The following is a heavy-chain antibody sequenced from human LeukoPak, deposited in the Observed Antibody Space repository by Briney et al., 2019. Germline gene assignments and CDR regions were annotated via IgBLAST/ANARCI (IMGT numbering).Heavy chain of an antibody. V-gene: IGHV1-58*01. CDR3: AAEPDSRELVGYGMDV. CDR1: GFTFTSSA. Sequence: SVKVSCKASGFTFTSSAVQWVRQVRGQRLEWIGWIVVGSGNTNYAQKFQERVTITRDMSTSTAYMELSSLRSEDTAVYYCAAEPDSRELVGYGMDVWGKGTTVTVSS. CDR2: IVVGSGNT. J-gene: IGHJ6*04. D-gene: IGHD3-10*01.